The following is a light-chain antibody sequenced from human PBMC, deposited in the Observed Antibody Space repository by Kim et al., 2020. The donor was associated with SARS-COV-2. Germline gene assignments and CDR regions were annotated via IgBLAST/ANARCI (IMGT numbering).Light chain of an antibody. J-gene: IGKJ2*03. V-gene: IGKV4-1*01. Sequence: ATPNCKSSQTVFYNSNNKTYLAWYQQKPGQAPKLLIYWASIRESGVSDRFSGSGSETDFTLTISSLQAEDVAVYYCQQYYSTPPSFGQGTKLEI. CDR3: QQYYSTPPS. CDR1: QTVFYNSNNKTY. CDR2: WAS.